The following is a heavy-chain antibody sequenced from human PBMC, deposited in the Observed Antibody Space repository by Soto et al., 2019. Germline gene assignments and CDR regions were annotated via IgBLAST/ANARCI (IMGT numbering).Heavy chain of an antibody. D-gene: IGHD3-3*01. CDR2: IWYDGSNK. Sequence: QVQLVESGGGVVQPGRSLRLSCAASGFTFSSYGMHWVRQAPGKGLEWVAVIWYDGSNKYYADSVKGRFTISRDNSKNTLYLQMNSLRAEDTAVYYCARDSNEPPTNYYDFWSGYKSSWGYYYYGMDVWGQGTTVTVSS. CDR3: ARDSNEPPTNYYDFWSGYKSSWGYYYYGMDV. J-gene: IGHJ6*02. V-gene: IGHV3-33*01. CDR1: GFTFSSYG.